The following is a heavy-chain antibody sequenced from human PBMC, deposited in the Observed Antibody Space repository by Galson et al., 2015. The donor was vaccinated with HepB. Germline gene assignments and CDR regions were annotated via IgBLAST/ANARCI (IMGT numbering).Heavy chain of an antibody. CDR2: TYYRSKWCN. J-gene: IGHJ4*02. Sequence: CAISGDSVSSDSAAWNWIRQSPSRGLEWLGRTYYRSKWCNDYAVSVKSRIAINPDTSKNQFSLQLNAVTPEDTAVYYCARDSIAVAGYFDYWGQGTLVTVSS. V-gene: IGHV6-1*01. CDR1: GDSVSSDSAA. CDR3: ARDSIAVAGYFDY. D-gene: IGHD6-19*01.